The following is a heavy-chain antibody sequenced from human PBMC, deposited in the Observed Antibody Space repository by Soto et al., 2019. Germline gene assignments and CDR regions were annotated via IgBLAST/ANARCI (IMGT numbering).Heavy chain of an antibody. CDR2: INDSGNI. CDR3: ARGVILWFGEVSRRGGDYYYMDV. CDR1: GGSFSGYQ. J-gene: IGHJ6*03. Sequence: QVQLQQWGAGLLKPSETLSLTCAVYGGSFSGYQWSWIRQTPGKGLEWIGEINDSGNINYNPSLKSRVTILVDTAKKQISRKLSAVTAADTAVYDCARGVILWFGEVSRRGGDYYYMDVWGKGTTVTVSS. D-gene: IGHD3-10*01. V-gene: IGHV4-34*01.